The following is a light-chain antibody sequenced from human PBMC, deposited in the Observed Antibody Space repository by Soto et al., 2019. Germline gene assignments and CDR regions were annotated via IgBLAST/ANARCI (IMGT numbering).Light chain of an antibody. CDR3: QQYGRSPPVT. Sequence: EIVLTQSPGTLSLSPGERATLSCRASQSVSSSYLAWYQQKPGQAPRLLIYGASSRATGIPDRFSGSGSGTGFTLTISRLEPEDFEVYYCQQYGRSPPVTFGRGTKVEIK. J-gene: IGKJ1*01. CDR2: GAS. CDR1: QSVSSSY. V-gene: IGKV3-20*01.